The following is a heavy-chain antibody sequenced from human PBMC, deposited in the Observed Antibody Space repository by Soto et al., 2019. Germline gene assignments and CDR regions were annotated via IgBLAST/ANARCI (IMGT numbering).Heavy chain of an antibody. Sequence: LRLSCAASGFTFSSYAMSWVRQAPGKGLEWVSAISGSGGSTYYADSVKGRFTISRDNSKNTLYLQMNSLRAEDTAVYYCAKGDFFGRIYRYTDAIDICGQGPMVTVSS. CDR2: ISGSGGST. J-gene: IGHJ3*02. D-gene: IGHD3-16*02. CDR1: GFTFSSYA. V-gene: IGHV3-23*01. CDR3: AKGDFFGRIYRYTDAIDI.